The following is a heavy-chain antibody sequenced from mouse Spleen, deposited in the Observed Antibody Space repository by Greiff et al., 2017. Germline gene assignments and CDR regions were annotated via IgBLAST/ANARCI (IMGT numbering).Heavy chain of an antibody. CDR2: INPNYGTT. Sequence: VQLKESGPELVKPGASVKISCKASGYSFTDYNMNWVKQSNGKSLEWIGVINPNYGTTSYNQKFKGKATLTVDQSSSTAYMQLNSLTSEDSAVYYCASGDYYRYSFDYWGQGTTLTVSS. V-gene: IGHV1-39*01. D-gene: IGHD2-14*01. J-gene: IGHJ2*01. CDR3: ASGDYYRYSFDY. CDR1: GYSFTDYN.